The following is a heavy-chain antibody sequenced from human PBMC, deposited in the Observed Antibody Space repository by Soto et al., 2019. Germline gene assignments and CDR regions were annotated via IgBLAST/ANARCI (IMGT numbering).Heavy chain of an antibody. D-gene: IGHD3-22*01. V-gene: IGHV3-13*01. Sequence: SLRLSCVGFGFTFSTYDMHWVRQNAGKGLEWVSSIGTDDDTYYLDSVRGRFTISREDAKNSLYLQMDSLRAGDTAVYYCARAYYDNSGYPLGGMDVWGQGTMVTVSS. CDR2: IGTDDDT. J-gene: IGHJ6*02. CDR3: ARAYYDNSGYPLGGMDV. CDR1: GFTFSTYD.